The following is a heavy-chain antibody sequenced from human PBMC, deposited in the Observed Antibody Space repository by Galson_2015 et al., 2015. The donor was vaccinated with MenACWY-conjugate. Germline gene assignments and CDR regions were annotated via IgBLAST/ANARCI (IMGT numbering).Heavy chain of an antibody. V-gene: IGHV4-59*01. CDR3: AGGVNLASMAGY. CDR1: GGSINSSY. D-gene: IGHD3-3*02. CDR2: MYYSGSA. J-gene: IGHJ4*02. Sequence: SETLSLTCTVSGGSINSSYWSWIRQPPGKGLEWIGYMYYSGSANYNPSLKSRVTISVDTSKNQFSLTMTSVTAADTAVYYCAGGVNLASMAGYWGQGTLVTVSS.